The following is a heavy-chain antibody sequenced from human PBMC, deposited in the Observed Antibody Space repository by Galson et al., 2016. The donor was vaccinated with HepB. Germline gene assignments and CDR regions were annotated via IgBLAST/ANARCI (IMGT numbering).Heavy chain of an antibody. J-gene: IGHJ6*03. CDR2: IIPMFDTA. V-gene: IGHV1-69*06. Sequence: SVKVSCKASGHTFTNYYMHWVRQAPGQGLEWMGGIIPMFDTANYAQKFQGRVMITADKSTSTAYMELSSLRSEDTAVYYCARDLVVVTATDYYCYMDVWGKGSTVTVSS. D-gene: IGHD2-21*02. CDR1: GHTFTNYY. CDR3: ARDLVVVTATDYYCYMDV.